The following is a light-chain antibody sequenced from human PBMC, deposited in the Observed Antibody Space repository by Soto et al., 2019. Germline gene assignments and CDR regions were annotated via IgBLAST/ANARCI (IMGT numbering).Light chain of an antibody. V-gene: IGKV3D-15*01. CDR1: QSVNSN. Sequence: EILMTQSPATLSVARWETVTLSWRASQSVNSNLAWYQQKPGQAPRLLIYGASIRATGIPDRFSGSGSGTDFTLTISSLEPEDFAIYYCQQRNYWQVTFGQGTRLEIK. J-gene: IGKJ5*01. CDR3: QQRNYWQVT. CDR2: GAS.